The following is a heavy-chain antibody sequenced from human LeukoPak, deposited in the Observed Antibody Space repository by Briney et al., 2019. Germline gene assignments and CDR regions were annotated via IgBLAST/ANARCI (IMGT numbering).Heavy chain of an antibody. CDR3: AKNIAVAGTNYYYGMDV. J-gene: IGHJ6*04. D-gene: IGHD6-19*01. CDR1: GFTFSSYA. V-gene: IGHV3-23*01. Sequence: GGSLRLSCAASGFTFSSYAMSWVRQAPGRGRAWFSAISGSGGSTYYADSVKGRFTISRDNSKNTLYLQMNSLRAEDTAVYYCAKNIAVAGTNYYYGMDVWGKGTTVTVSS. CDR2: ISGSGGST.